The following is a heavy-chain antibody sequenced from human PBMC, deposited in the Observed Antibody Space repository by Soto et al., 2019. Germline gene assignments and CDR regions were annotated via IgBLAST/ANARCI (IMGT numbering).Heavy chain of an antibody. D-gene: IGHD1-26*01. CDR1: GFTFSSYA. J-gene: IGHJ4*02. V-gene: IGHV3-23*01. Sequence: LRLSCAASGFTFSSYAMSWVRQAPGKGLEWVSAISGSGGSTYYADSVKGRFTISRDNSKNTLYLQMNSLRAEDTAVYYCAKDLVVLVGAIDYWGQGTLVTVYS. CDR2: ISGSGGST. CDR3: AKDLVVLVGAIDY.